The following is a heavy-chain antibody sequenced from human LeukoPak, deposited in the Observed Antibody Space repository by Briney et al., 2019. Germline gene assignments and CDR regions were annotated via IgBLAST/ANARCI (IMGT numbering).Heavy chain of an antibody. D-gene: IGHD5-12*01. V-gene: IGHV3-74*01. CDR1: GLTFSNSR. CDR2: MYGDMRDI. Sequence: GGSLRPSCEASGLTFSNSRMHWVRQIPGKGLVWVSRMYGDMRDISYADSVKGRFTISRDNAKNTVYLQMNSLRGEDTAVYYCARDLGLRGSTWGQETLVTVSS. J-gene: IGHJ5*02. CDR3: ARDLGLRGST.